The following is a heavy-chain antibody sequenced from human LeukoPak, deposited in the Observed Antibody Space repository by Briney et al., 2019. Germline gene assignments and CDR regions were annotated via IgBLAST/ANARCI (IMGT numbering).Heavy chain of an antibody. J-gene: IGHJ5*02. CDR2: IYYSGST. D-gene: IGHD2-2*02. Sequence: SETLSFTCTVSGGSISSGGYYWSWIRQHPGKGLEWIGYIYYSGSTYYNPSLKSRVTISVDTSKNQFSLKLSSVTAADTAVYYCARDKYCSSTSCYTPGWFDPWGQGTLVTVSS. CDR1: GGSISSGGYY. V-gene: IGHV4-31*03. CDR3: ARDKYCSSTSCYTPGWFDP.